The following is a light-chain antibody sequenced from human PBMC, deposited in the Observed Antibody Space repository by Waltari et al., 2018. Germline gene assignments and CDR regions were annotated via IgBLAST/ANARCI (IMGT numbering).Light chain of an antibody. J-gene: IGKJ1*01. CDR3: QQSYSTPWT. CDR2: DAS. Sequence: DIQMTQPPSSLSASVGDRVTITCQASQDISNYLNWYQQKPGKAPKLLIYDASNLETGVPSRFSGSGSGTDFTFTISSLQPEDVATYYCQQSYSTPWTFGQGTKVEIK. V-gene: IGKV1-33*01. CDR1: QDISNY.